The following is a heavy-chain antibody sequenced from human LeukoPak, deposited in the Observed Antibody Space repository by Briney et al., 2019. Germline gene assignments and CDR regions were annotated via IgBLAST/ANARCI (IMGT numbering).Heavy chain of an antibody. Sequence: PSETLSLACAVSTDSITSNWWRWVSQPPGKGLEWIGEVHKRGSTNYYPSLQSRVNISIDKSKNQIALELTSVTAADTAVYYCAKEIVGAPTPGAYWGQGILVSVSS. V-gene: IGHV4-4*02. CDR2: VHKRGST. J-gene: IGHJ4*02. CDR1: TDSITSNW. CDR3: AKEIVGAPTPGAY. D-gene: IGHD1-26*01.